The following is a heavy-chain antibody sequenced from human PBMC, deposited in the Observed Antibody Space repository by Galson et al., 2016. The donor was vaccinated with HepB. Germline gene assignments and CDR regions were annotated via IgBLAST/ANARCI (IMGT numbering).Heavy chain of an antibody. CDR3: AKGGRPTGEWDY. Sequence: SVKVSCKASGYTFTTYGYGITWVRQAPGQGLEWMGWISSYNGNTNYAQKFQDRVTMTTDTFTSTAYMELRNLRSDDTAVYFCAKGGRPTGEWDYWGQGTLVTVSS. V-gene: IGHV1-18*01. D-gene: IGHD1-1*01. CDR1: GYTFTTYG. CDR2: ISSYNGNT. J-gene: IGHJ4*02.